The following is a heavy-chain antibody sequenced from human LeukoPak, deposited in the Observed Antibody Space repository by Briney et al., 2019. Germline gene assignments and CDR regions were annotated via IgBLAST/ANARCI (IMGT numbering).Heavy chain of an antibody. D-gene: IGHD6-19*01. CDR1: GFTFSSYG. CDR3: AKASSGWYVDY. Sequence: PGRSLRLSCAASGFTFSSYGMHWVRQAPGKGLEWVPVIWSDGSNKYYADSVKGRFTISRDNSKNTLYLQMNSLRAEDTAVYYCAKASSGWYVDYWGQGTLVTVSS. V-gene: IGHV3-33*06. CDR2: IWSDGSNK. J-gene: IGHJ4*02.